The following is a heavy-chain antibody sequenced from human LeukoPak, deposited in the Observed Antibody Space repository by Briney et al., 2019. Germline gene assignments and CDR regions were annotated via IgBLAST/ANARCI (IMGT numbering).Heavy chain of an antibody. CDR3: ARIAVAGHDAFDI. J-gene: IGHJ3*02. CDR1: GGSISSGDYY. Sequence: SQTLSLTRTVSGGSISSGDYYWSWIRQPPGKGLEWIGYIYYSGSTYYNPSLKSRVTISADTSKNQFSLKLSSVTAADTAVYYCARIAVAGHDAFDIWGQGTMVTVSS. V-gene: IGHV4-30-4*08. D-gene: IGHD6-19*01. CDR2: IYYSGST.